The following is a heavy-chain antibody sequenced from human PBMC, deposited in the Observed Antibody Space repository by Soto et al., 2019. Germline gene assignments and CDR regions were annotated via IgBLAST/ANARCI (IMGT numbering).Heavy chain of an antibody. Sequence: GGSLRFSCAASGFTFSSYAMSWVRQAPGKGLEWVSAISGSGGSTYYADSVKGRFTISRDNSKNTLYLQMNSLRAEDTAVYYCAKRRSVGTRPFDYWGQGTLVTVSS. D-gene: IGHD6-6*01. J-gene: IGHJ4*02. CDR3: AKRRSVGTRPFDY. CDR2: ISGSGGST. CDR1: GFTFSSYA. V-gene: IGHV3-23*01.